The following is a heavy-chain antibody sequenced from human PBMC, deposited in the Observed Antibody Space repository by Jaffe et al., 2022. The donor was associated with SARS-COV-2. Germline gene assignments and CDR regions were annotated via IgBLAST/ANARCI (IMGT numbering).Heavy chain of an antibody. D-gene: IGHD6-19*01. CDR3: ARPGSDWSTIDY. V-gene: IGHV5-51*01. CDR1: GYTFTNYW. CDR2: IFPGDSDT. Sequence: EVQLVQSGAEVKKPGESLKISCKGSGYTFTNYWIAWVRQMPGKGLEWMGTIFPGDSDTRYSPPFQGQVTISADKSISTAYLQWSTLKASDTAIYYCARPGSDWSTIDYWGQGTLVTVSS. J-gene: IGHJ4*02.